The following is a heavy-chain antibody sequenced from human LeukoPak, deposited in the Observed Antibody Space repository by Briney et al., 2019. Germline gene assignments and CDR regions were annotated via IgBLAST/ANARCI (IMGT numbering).Heavy chain of an antibody. CDR2: IIPIFGTA. Sequence: ASVKVSCKASGATFSSYAISWVRQAPGQGLEWMGGIIPIFGTANYAQKFQGRVTITTDESTSTAYMEMSSLRSEDTAVYYCARSSKGSGSYLGYWGQGTLVTVSS. CDR3: ARSSKGSGSYLGY. D-gene: IGHD3-10*01. V-gene: IGHV1-69*05. J-gene: IGHJ4*02. CDR1: GATFSSYA.